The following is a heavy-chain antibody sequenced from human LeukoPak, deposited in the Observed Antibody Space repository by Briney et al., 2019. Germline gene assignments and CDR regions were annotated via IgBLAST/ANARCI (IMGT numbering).Heavy chain of an antibody. D-gene: IGHD2-15*01. CDR1: GYIFTSYW. CDR2: IYPDDSDT. CDR3: ARQIYCSGGSCYSNWFDP. Sequence: GESLKISRKGSGYIFTSYWIAWVRQMPGKGLEWMGLIYPDDSDTRYSPSFEGQVTISVDKSISTAYLQWSSLKASDTAMYYCARQIYCSGGSCYSNWFDPWGQGTLVTVSS. J-gene: IGHJ5*02. V-gene: IGHV5-51*01.